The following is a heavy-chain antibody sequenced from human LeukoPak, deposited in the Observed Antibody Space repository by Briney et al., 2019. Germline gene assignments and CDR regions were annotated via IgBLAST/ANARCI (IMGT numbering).Heavy chain of an antibody. J-gene: IGHJ4*02. V-gene: IGHV1-69*05. CDR3: ARGDLVGATWLPLDY. D-gene: IGHD1-26*01. Sequence: SVKVSCKASGGTFSSYAISWVRQAPGQGLEWMGGIIPIFGTANYAQKFQGRVTITTDESTSTAYMELSSRRSEDTAVYYCARGDLVGATWLPLDYWGQGTLVTVSS. CDR2: IIPIFGTA. CDR1: GGTFSSYA.